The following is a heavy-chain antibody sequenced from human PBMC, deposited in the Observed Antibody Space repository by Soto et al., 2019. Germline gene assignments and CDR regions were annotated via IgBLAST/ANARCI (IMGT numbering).Heavy chain of an antibody. V-gene: IGHV1-8*01. CDR2: MNPNSGNT. CDR3: GAGLRQEVTTHYYYYYMDV. Sequence: GASVTVSWQAAGYGFTSYDINWVRQATGQGLEWMGWMNPNSGNTGYAQKFQGRVTMTRNTSISTAYMELSSLRSEDTAVYYCGAGLRQEVTTHYYYYYMDVWGKGTTVTVSS. D-gene: IGHD2-2*01. J-gene: IGHJ6*03. CDR1: GYGFTSYD.